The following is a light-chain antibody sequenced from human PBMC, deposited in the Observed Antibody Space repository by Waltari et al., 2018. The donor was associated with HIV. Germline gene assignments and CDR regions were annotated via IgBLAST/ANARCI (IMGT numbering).Light chain of an antibody. CDR3: SLYMGGGIWV. Sequence: QTVVTQEPSFSVSPGGTVTLTCGLSSGSVSASYFPSWYQQTPGQAPRTLIYSTNTRSSGVPDRFSGSILGNKAALTITGARADDESVYYCSLYMGGGIWVFGGGTKLTVL. CDR2: STN. J-gene: IGLJ3*02. CDR1: SGSVSASYF. V-gene: IGLV8-61*01.